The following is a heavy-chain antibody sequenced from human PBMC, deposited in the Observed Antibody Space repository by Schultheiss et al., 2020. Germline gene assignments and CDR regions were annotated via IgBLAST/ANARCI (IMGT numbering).Heavy chain of an antibody. CDR3: ASEDSSSWYAGAFDI. CDR1: GFTFSSYE. D-gene: IGHD6-13*01. V-gene: IGHV3-48*03. J-gene: IGHJ3*02. CDR2: ISSSGSTI. Sequence: GGSLRLSCAASGFTFSSYEMNWVRQAPGKGLEWVSYISSSGSTIYYADSVKGRFTISRDNSKNTLYLQMNSLRAEDTAVYYCASEDSSSWYAGAFDIWGQGTMVTVSS.